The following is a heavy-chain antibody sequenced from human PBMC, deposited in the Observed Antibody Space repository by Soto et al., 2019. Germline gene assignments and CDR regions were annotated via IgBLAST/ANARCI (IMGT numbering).Heavy chain of an antibody. D-gene: IGHD3-10*01. CDR2: IYYSGST. Sequence: PSETLSLTCTVSGGSISSGDYYWSWIRQPPGKGLEWIGYIYYSGSTYYNPSLKSRVTISVDRSKNQFSLKLSSVTAADTAVYYCARAYGSGSYHPPRYWGQGTLVTVSS. J-gene: IGHJ4*02. V-gene: IGHV4-30-4*01. CDR1: GGSISSGDYY. CDR3: ARAYGSGSYHPPRY.